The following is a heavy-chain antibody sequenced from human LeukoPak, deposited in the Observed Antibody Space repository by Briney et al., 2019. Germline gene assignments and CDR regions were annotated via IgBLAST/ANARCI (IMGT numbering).Heavy chain of an antibody. J-gene: IGHJ4*02. V-gene: IGHV4-59*01. D-gene: IGHD6-13*01. Sequence: SETLSLTCTVSGGSINGYYWSWIRQPPGKGLEWIGYIYYSGSTNYNPSLKSRVTISVDTSKNQLSLKLSSVTAADTAVYYCARGLAAAGTSYFDYWGQGTLVTVSS. CDR3: ARGLAAAGTSYFDY. CDR2: IYYSGST. CDR1: GGSINGYY.